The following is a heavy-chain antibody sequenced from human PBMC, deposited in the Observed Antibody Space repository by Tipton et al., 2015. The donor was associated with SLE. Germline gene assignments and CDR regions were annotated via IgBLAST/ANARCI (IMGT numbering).Heavy chain of an antibody. CDR2: IYYSGST. Sequence: TLSLTCTVSGGSISSYYWSWIRQPPGKGLEWIGYIYYSGSTNYNPSLKSRVTISVDTSKNQFSLKLSSVTAADTAVYYCAREGGAPGPGAYYYYYYMDVWGQGTTVTVSS. CDR1: GGSISSYY. CDR3: AREGGAPGPGAYYYYYYMDV. J-gene: IGHJ6*03. D-gene: IGHD3-16*01. V-gene: IGHV4-59*01.